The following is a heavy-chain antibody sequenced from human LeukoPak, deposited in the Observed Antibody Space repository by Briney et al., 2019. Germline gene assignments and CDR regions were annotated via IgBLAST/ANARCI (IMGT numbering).Heavy chain of an antibody. CDR1: GFTFSSYA. Sequence: GGSLRLSCAASGFTFSSYAMSWVRQAPGKGLEWVSYISSSSSTIYYADSVKGRFTISRDNAKNSLYLQMNSLRAEDTAVYYCARWGSYYDHDYWGQGTLVTVSS. D-gene: IGHD2-2*01. CDR2: ISSSSSTI. J-gene: IGHJ4*02. CDR3: ARWGSYYDHDY. V-gene: IGHV3-48*01.